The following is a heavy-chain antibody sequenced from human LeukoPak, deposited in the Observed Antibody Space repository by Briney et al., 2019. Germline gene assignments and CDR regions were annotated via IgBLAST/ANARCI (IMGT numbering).Heavy chain of an antibody. CDR3: ARDVYDFWSGYYD. D-gene: IGHD3-3*01. CDR1: GGSISSGAYY. CDR2: IYTSGST. V-gene: IGHV4-61*02. Sequence: SQTLSLTCTGSGGSISSGAYYYNWIRQPPGKGLEWIGRIYTSGSTNYNPPLKSRLTISVDTSKNQFSLKLSSVTAADTAVYYCARDVYDFWSGYYDWGPGTLVTVSS. J-gene: IGHJ4*02.